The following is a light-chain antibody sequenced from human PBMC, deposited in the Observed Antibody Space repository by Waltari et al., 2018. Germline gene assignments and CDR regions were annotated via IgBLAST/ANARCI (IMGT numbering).Light chain of an antibody. CDR2: WAS. Sequence: DIVMSQSPESLAVSLGERATINGKSSQSVLDTSNNRNYLAWYQHKPGQPPRLLFYWASIREFGVPDRFRGSGSGADFTLTISSLQAEDVAVYYCQQYYSTPHTFGRGTKLEIK. CDR3: QQYYSTPHT. V-gene: IGKV4-1*01. J-gene: IGKJ2*01. CDR1: QSVLDTSNNRNY.